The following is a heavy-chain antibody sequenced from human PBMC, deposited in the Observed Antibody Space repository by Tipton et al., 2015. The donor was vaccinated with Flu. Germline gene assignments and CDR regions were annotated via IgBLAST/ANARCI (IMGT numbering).Heavy chain of an antibody. CDR2: IYYSGST. CDR1: GGSISSGGYY. J-gene: IGHJ3*02. CDR3: ARDRYCGGDCYAFDI. V-gene: IGHV4-31*01. D-gene: IGHD2-21*01. Sequence: TLSLTCTVSGGSISSGGYYWSWIRQHPGKGLEWIGYIYYSGSTYYNPSLKSLVTISVDTSKNQFSLKLSSVTAADTAGYYCARDRYCGGDCYAFDIWGQGTMVTVSS.